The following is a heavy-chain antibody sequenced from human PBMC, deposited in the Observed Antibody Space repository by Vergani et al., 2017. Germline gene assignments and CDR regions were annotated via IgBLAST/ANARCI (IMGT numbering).Heavy chain of an antibody. CDR1: GFTFSSYA. Sequence: EVQLLESGGGLVQPGGSLRLSCAASGFTFSSYAMSWVRQAPGKGLEWVSAISGSGGSTYYADSVKGRFTISRDNAKNSLYLQMNSLRAEDTAVYYCAKVGVAAAELDPWGQGTLVTVSS. CDR2: ISGSGGST. D-gene: IGHD6-13*01. J-gene: IGHJ5*02. CDR3: AKVGVAAAELDP. V-gene: IGHV3-23*01.